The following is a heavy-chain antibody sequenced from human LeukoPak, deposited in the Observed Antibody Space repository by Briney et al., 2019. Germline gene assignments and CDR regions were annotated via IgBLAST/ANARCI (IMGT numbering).Heavy chain of an antibody. V-gene: IGHV1-2*06. J-gene: IGHJ6*03. CDR1: GYTFTGYY. CDR3: ARGHIAAAGYYYYYYMDV. Sequence: ASVKVSCKASGYTFTGYYMHWVRQAPGQGLEWMGRINPNSGGTNYAQKFQGRVTMTRDTPISTAYMELSRLRSDDTAVYYCARGHIAAAGYYYYYYMDVWGKGTTVTVSS. CDR2: INPNSGGT. D-gene: IGHD6-13*01.